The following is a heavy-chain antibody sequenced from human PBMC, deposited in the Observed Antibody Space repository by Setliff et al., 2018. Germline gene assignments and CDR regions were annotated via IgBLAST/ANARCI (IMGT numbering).Heavy chain of an antibody. D-gene: IGHD3-3*01. Sequence: SETLSLTCSVSGDSISSGIYHWSWIRQPAGKGLEWIGRIYVNGGSTTYSPSLKSRVTISVDTSKNQFSLNLSSVTAADTAVYYCARESDGFWSGYYFDSWGQGTLVTVSS. CDR1: GDSISSGIYH. J-gene: IGHJ4*02. CDR3: ARESDGFWSGYYFDS. V-gene: IGHV4-61*02. CDR2: IYVNGGST.